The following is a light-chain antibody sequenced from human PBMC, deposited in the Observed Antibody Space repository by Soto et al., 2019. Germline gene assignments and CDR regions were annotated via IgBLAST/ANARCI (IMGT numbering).Light chain of an antibody. J-gene: IGKJ1*01. V-gene: IGKV1-5*01. CDR1: QNIGTW. CDR3: QNCDGYSWT. CDR2: DVS. Sequence: DIQMTQSPSILSASVGDRVTITCRASQNIGTWLAWYQQKPGKAPKLLIFDVSSLQSGVPSRFSGSGSGTEFTPTISSLQPDYSATYTCQNCDGYSWTFGQGTKVEIK.